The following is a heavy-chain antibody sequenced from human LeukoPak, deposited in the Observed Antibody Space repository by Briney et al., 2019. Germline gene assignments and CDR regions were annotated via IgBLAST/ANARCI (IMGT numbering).Heavy chain of an antibody. CDR2: ISGSGGST. Sequence: GGSLRLSCAASGFTFSSYAMSWVRHAPGKRLQCVSAISGSGGSTYYADSVKGRFTISRDNSKNMLYLQMNSLRAEDTAVYYCAKATRIYDFWSGSPYYFDYWGQGTLVTVSS. CDR1: GFTFSSYA. J-gene: IGHJ4*02. V-gene: IGHV3-23*01. D-gene: IGHD3-3*01. CDR3: AKATRIYDFWSGSPYYFDY.